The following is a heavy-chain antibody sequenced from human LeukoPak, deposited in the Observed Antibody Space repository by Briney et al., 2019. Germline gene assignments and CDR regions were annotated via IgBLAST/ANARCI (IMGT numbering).Heavy chain of an antibody. D-gene: IGHD1-26*01. CDR1: GFTFSSYE. CDR2: IYSGGST. V-gene: IGHV3-66*01. CDR3: ARGSGSYYRLFDY. J-gene: IGHJ4*02. Sequence: GGSLRLSCAASGFTFSSYEMNWVRQAPGKGLEWVSVIYSGGSTYYADSVKGRFTISRDNSKNTLYLQMNSLRAEDTAVYYCARGSGSYYRLFDYWGQGTLVTVSS.